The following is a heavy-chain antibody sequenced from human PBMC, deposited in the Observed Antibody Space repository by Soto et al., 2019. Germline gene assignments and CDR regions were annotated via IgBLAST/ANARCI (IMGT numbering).Heavy chain of an antibody. D-gene: IGHD6-13*01. J-gene: IGHJ6*02. CDR1: GYSFTSYW. CDR2: IDPSDSYT. V-gene: IGHV5-10-1*01. CDR3: ASGIAAAGKVRYYYGMDV. Sequence: GESLKISCKGSGYSFTSYWISWVRQMPGKGLEWMGRIDPSDSYTNYSPSFQGHVTISADKSISTAYLQWSSLKASDTAMYYCASGIAAAGKVRYYYGMDVWGQGTTVTVSS.